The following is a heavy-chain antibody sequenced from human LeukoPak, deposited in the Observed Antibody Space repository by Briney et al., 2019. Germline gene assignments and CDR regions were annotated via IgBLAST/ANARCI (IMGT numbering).Heavy chain of an antibody. CDR2: ISGSGGST. CDR1: GFTFSSYA. D-gene: IGHD6-19*01. Sequence: GGSLRLSCAASGFTFSSYAMSWFRQAPGKGLEWVSAISGSGGSTYYADSVKGRFTISRDNSKNTLYLQMNSLRAEDTAVYYCAKGRTSSGWTPWGQGTLVTVSS. J-gene: IGHJ5*02. V-gene: IGHV3-23*01. CDR3: AKGRTSSGWTP.